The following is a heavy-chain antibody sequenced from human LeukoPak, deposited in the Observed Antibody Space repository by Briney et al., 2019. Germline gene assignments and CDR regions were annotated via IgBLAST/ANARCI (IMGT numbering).Heavy chain of an antibody. Sequence: SVKVSCKASGGTFSSYAISWVRQAPGQGLECMGGIIPIFGTANYAQKFQGRVTITTDESTSTAYMELSSLRSEDTAVYYCASLPRSTMVRGVTPYYFDYWGQGTLVTVSS. CDR2: IIPIFGTA. V-gene: IGHV1-69*05. CDR3: ASLPRSTMVRGVTPYYFDY. CDR1: GGTFSSYA. D-gene: IGHD3-10*01. J-gene: IGHJ4*02.